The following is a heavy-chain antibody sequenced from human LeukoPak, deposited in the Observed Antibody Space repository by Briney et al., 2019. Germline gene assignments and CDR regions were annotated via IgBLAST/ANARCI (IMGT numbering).Heavy chain of an antibody. CDR3: ARDLTVQAAAAIVYYFDY. D-gene: IGHD6-25*01. CDR1: GYRFTDYY. CDR2: INPNSGDR. Sequence: GASVKVSCKASGYRFTDYYLHWVRQAPGQGLEWMGWINPNSGDRNYAQKFQGRVTMTRDTSISTAYMELSGLRSDDTAVYYCARDLTVQAAAAIVYYFDYWGQGTLVTVSS. V-gene: IGHV1-2*02. J-gene: IGHJ4*02.